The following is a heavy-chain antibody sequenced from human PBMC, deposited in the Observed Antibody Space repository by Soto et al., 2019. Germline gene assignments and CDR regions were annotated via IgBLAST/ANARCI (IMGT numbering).Heavy chain of an antibody. CDR2: IYHSGST. CDR3: ARGGWKLFDY. Sequence: SETLSLTCTVSGGSISSGDYYWSWIRQPPGKGLEWIGYIYHSGSTYYNPSLKSRVTISVDTSKNQFSLKLSSVTAADTAVYYCARGGWKLFDYWGQGTLVTVSS. J-gene: IGHJ4*02. D-gene: IGHD6-19*01. V-gene: IGHV4-30-4*02. CDR1: GGSISSGDYY.